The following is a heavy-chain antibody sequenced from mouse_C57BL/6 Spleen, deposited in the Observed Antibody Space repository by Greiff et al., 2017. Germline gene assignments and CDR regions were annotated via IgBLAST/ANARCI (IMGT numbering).Heavy chain of an antibody. CDR3: ATYGNYPYAMDY. V-gene: IGHV5-17*01. CDR1: GFTFSDYG. CDR2: ISSGSSTI. Sequence: EVHLVESGGGLVKPGGSLKLSCAASGFTFSDYGMHWVRQAPEKGLEWVAYISSGSSTIYYADTVKGRFTISRDNAKNTLFQQMTSLRSEDTAMYYCATYGNYPYAMDYWGQGTSVTVSS. J-gene: IGHJ4*01. D-gene: IGHD2-1*01.